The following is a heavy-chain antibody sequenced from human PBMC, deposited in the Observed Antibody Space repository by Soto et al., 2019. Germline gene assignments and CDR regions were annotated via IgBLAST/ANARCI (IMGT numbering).Heavy chain of an antibody. CDR3: AKSYYYGMDV. CDR2: INPGNGNT. V-gene: IGHV1-3*01. J-gene: IGHJ6*02. Sequence: GASVKVSCKASGYTFTSYSMHWVRQAPGQRLEWMGWINPGNGNTKYSQKFQGRVTITRDTSASTAYMELSSLRSEDTAVYYCAKSYYYGMDVWGQGTTVTVSS. CDR1: GYTFTSYS.